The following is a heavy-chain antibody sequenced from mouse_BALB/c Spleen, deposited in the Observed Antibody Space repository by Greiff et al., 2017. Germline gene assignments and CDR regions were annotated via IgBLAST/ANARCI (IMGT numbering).Heavy chain of an antibody. CDR1: GFTFSSYA. CDR2: ISSGGSYT. CDR3: ARQGSRGYFDY. Sequence: EVKLMESGGGLVKPGGSLKLSCAASGFTFSSYAMSWVRQTPEKRLEWVATISSGGSYTYYPDSVKGRFTISRDNAKNTLYLQMSSLRSEDTAMYYCARQGSRGYFDYWGQGTTLTVSS. V-gene: IGHV5-9-3*01. J-gene: IGHJ2*01.